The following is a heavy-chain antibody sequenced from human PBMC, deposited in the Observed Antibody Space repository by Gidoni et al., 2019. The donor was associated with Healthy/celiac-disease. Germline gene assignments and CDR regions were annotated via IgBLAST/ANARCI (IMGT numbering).Heavy chain of an antibody. CDR1: GGSISSSSYY. D-gene: IGHD6-6*01. J-gene: IGHJ4*02. Sequence: QLQLQESGPGLVKPSETLSLTCTVSGGSISSSSYYWGWIRQPPGKGLEWIGSIYYSGSTYYHPSLKSRVTISVDTSKNQCSLNLSSVTAADTAVYYCARQKYSSSSHFDYWGQGTLVTVSS. V-gene: IGHV4-39*01. CDR2: IYYSGST. CDR3: ARQKYSSSSHFDY.